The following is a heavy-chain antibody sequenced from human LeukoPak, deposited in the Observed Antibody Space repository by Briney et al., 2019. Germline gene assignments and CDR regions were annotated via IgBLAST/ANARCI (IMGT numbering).Heavy chain of an antibody. CDR3: ARIDWTEAAFDI. CDR2: INPNSGGT. V-gene: IGHV1-2*06. D-gene: IGHD1-1*01. Sequence: ASVKVSCKASGYTFTGYYMHWVRQAPGQGLEWMGRINPNSGGTNYAQKFQGRVTITRDTSISTAYMELSRLRSDDTAVYYCARIDWTEAAFDIWGQGTMVTVSS. J-gene: IGHJ3*02. CDR1: GYTFTGYY.